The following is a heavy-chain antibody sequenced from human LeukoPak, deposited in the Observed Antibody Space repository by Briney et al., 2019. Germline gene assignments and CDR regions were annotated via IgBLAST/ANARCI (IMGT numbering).Heavy chain of an antibody. V-gene: IGHV1-69*05. J-gene: IGHJ5*02. CDR2: IIPIFGTA. CDR3: AACSGGSCYEFDP. CDR1: GGTFSSYA. D-gene: IGHD2-15*01. Sequence: SVKVSCKASGGTFSSYAISWVRQAPGQGLEWMGRIIPIFGTANYAQKFQGRVTITTDESTSTAYMELSSLRSEDTAVYYCAACSGGSCYEFDPWGQGALVTVSS.